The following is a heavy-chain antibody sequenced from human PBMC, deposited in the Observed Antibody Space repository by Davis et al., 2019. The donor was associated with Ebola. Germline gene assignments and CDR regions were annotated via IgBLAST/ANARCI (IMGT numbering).Heavy chain of an antibody. V-gene: IGHV3-7*03. D-gene: IGHD1-1*01. Sequence: GGSLRLSCAASGFTFSSDWMSWVRQAPGKGLEWVANIKQDGSEKYYVDSVKGRFTISRDNAKNSLYLQMNSLRAEDTAVYYCARGTVNDYWGQGTLVTVSS. CDR2: IKQDGSEK. CDR1: GFTFSSDW. CDR3: ARGTVNDY. J-gene: IGHJ4*02.